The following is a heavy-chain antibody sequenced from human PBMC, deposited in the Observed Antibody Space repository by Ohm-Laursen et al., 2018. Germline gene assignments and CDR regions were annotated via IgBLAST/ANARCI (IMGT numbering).Heavy chain of an antibody. D-gene: IGHD4/OR15-4a*01. Sequence: SLRLSCSASGFTVSSNYMSWVRQAPGKGLEWVSVIYSGGGTYYADSVKGRFTISRDNSRNTLYLQMNSLRAEDTAVHYCAREPYDASLRGYFDYWGQGTLVTVSS. CDR2: IYSGGGT. V-gene: IGHV3-53*01. J-gene: IGHJ4*02. CDR1: GFTVSSNY. CDR3: AREPYDASLRGYFDY.